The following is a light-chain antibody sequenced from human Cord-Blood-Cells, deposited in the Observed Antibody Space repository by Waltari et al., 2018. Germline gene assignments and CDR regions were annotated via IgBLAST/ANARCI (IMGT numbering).Light chain of an antibody. CDR1: SSDVGSYNL. J-gene: IGLJ3*02. CDR3: CSYAGSSTWV. Sequence: QSALTQPDSVSVSPGQSITIPCTGTSSDVGSYNLVSWYQQHPGKAPKLMIYEGSKRPSGVSNRFSGSKSGNTASLTISGHQAEDEADYYCCSYAGSSTWVFGGGTKLTVL. V-gene: IGLV2-23*01. CDR2: EGS.